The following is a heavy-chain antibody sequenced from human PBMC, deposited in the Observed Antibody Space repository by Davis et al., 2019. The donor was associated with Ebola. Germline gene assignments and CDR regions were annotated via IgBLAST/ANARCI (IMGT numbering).Heavy chain of an antibody. CDR3: ARMDYYYGSGTNRFDP. D-gene: IGHD3-10*01. CDR1: GGSFSGYY. V-gene: IGHV4-34*01. Sequence: SETLSLTCAVYGGSFSGYYWSCIRQPQGKGLEWIGEINHRGSTNYNPSLKSRVTISVDTSKNQFSLKLSSVTAADTAVYYCARMDYYYGSGTNRFDPWGQGTLVTVSS. CDR2: INHRGST. J-gene: IGHJ5*02.